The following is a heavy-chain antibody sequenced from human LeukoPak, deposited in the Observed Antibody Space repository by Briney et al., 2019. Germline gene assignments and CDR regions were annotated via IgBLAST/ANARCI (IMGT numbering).Heavy chain of an antibody. D-gene: IGHD6-6*01. V-gene: IGHV4-59*08. J-gene: IGHJ4*02. CDR3: ARHFAYSSSSYFDY. Sequence: SETLSLTCSVSGGSVSNYYWSWIRQPPGKGLEWIGYVYYTGSTNYNPSLKSRVTMFEDKSKNQFSLRLYSVNVADTAVYYCARHFAYSSSSYFDYWGQGSLVTVSS. CDR1: GGSVSNYY. CDR2: VYYTGST.